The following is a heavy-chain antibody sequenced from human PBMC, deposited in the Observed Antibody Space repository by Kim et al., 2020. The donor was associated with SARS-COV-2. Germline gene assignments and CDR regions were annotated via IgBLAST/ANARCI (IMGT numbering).Heavy chain of an antibody. CDR3: SRGGDMATKRPHDY. Sequence: ASVKVSCKSSGYTFTGYYMHWVRQAPGEGLEWMGWINPNSGGTKYAEKFQGRVTMTRDTSISTAYMELNSLTSDDTAVYYCSRGGDMATKRPHDYWCQGALVAVSS. CDR2: INPNSGGT. J-gene: IGHJ4*02. V-gene: IGHV1-2*02. D-gene: IGHD3-16*01. CDR1: GYTFTGYY.